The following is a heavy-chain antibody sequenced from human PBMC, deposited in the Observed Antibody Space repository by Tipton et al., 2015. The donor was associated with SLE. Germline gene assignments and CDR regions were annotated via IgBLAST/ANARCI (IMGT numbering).Heavy chain of an antibody. CDR1: GDSISNNNYY. CDR3: AQYSIGLYYGMDV. Sequence: TLSLTCSVSGDSISNNNYYWGWIRQPPGKGLEWIGTIYYSGSPYYNPSLKSRVTISVDTSKNQFSLKLSSVSAADTALYYCAQYSIGLYYGMDVWGQGTTVTVSS. CDR2: IYYSGSP. J-gene: IGHJ6*02. D-gene: IGHD6-19*01. V-gene: IGHV4-39*07.